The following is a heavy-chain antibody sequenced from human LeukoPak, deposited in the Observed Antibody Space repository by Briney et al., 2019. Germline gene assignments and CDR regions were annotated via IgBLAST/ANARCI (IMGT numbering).Heavy chain of an antibody. J-gene: IGHJ4*02. D-gene: IGHD6-19*01. CDR3: ARGRQWLPRRPFDY. Sequence: ASVKVSCKASGYTFSAYAINWVRQAPGQGPEWMGWINTDTGNPTYAQGFTGRFVFSLATSFNTAYLQITSLKPDDTAVYYCARGRQWLPRRPFDYWGQGTLVTVSS. CDR1: GYTFSAYA. CDR2: INTDTGNP. V-gene: IGHV7-4-1*02.